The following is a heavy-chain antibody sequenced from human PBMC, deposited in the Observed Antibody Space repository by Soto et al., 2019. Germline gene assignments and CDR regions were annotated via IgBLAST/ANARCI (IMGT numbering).Heavy chain of an antibody. J-gene: IGHJ6*02. Sequence: GESLKISCNGSGYSFTSYWIGWVRQMPGKGLEWMGIIYPGDSDTRYSPSFQGQVTISADKSISTAYLQWSSLKASDTAMYYAARHDRYSPGLTHQYYGMDFRTEGIKATCSS. V-gene: IGHV5-51*01. CDR3: ARHDRYSPGLTHQYYGMDF. CDR2: IYPGDSDT. D-gene: IGHD5-18*01. CDR1: GYSFTSYW.